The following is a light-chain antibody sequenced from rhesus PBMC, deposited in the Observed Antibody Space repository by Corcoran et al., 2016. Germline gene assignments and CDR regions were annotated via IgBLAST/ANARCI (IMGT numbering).Light chain of an antibody. CDR3: QQRNSFPRT. J-gene: IGKJ1*01. Sequence: DIQLTQSPSSLSASVGDRVTITCGASQGISSYLAWYQKKSEKATKLLISDASHLQNGVPSRFSGSGSGTDFTLTINSLQPEYFATYYCQQRNSFPRTFGQGTKVEIK. V-gene: IGKV1-38*01. CDR2: DAS. CDR1: QGISSY.